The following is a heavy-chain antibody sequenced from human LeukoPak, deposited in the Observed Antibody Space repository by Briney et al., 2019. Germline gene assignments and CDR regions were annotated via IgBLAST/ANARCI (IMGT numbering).Heavy chain of an antibody. CDR3: ARGPLMTTVTTFTY. J-gene: IGHJ4*02. Sequence: ASVKVSCTASGYTFTGYYMHWVRQAPGQGLERMGWINPNSGGTNYAQTFQGRGTITRDTSISTAYMELSRLRSDDTAVYYCARGPLMTTVTTFTYWGQGTLVTVSS. V-gene: IGHV1-2*02. CDR1: GYTFTGYY. D-gene: IGHD4-17*01. CDR2: INPNSGGT.